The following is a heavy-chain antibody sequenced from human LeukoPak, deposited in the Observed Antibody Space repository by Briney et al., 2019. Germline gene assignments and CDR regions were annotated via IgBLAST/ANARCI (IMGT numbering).Heavy chain of an antibody. CDR3: ARDRTGTTNWFDP. CDR2: IYYSGST. V-gene: IGHV4-30-4*01. J-gene: IGHJ5*02. CDR1: GGSISSGDYY. D-gene: IGHD1-7*01. Sequence: SQTLSLTCTVSGGSISSGDYYWSWIRQPPGKGLEWIGYIYYSGSTYYNPSLKSRVTISVDTSKNQFSLKLSSVTAADTAVYYCARDRTGTTNWFDPWGQGTLVTVSS.